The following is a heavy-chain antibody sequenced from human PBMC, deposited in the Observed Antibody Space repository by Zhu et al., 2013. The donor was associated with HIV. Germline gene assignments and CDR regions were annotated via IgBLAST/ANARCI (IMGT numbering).Heavy chain of an antibody. CDR2: INPTGGST. J-gene: IGHJ4*02. CDR1: GYTFTSYY. D-gene: IGHD3-22*01. Sequence: QVQLLQSGAEVRKPGASVKVSCKASGYTFTSYYMHWVRQAPGQGLEWMGVINPTGGSTTYAQKLQGRVTMTRDTSTSTVYMEVSSLRSEDTAVYYCARGEGSDNTGYWVYWGQGTLVTVSS. V-gene: IGHV1-46*04. CDR3: ARGEGSDNTGYWVY.